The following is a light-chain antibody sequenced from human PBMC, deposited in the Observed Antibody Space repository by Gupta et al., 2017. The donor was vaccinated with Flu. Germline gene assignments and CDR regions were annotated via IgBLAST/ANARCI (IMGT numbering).Light chain of an antibody. Sequence: NYLAWYQQKPGQPPKLLIYWASTRESGVPDRFSGSGSGTDFTLTISSLRAEDVAVYYCHQYYTAQWTFGQGTKVEIK. CDR2: WAS. CDR1: NY. V-gene: IGKV4-1*01. CDR3: HQYYTAQWT. J-gene: IGKJ1*01.